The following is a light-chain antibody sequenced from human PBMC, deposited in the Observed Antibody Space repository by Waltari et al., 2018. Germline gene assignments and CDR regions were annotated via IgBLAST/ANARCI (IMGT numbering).Light chain of an antibody. V-gene: IGKV2-30*02. CDR1: QSLVPSDGNTY. Sequence: DVVMTQSPLSLPVTLGQPASIPCRSSQSLVPSDGNTYLNWFHQRPGQSPRRLIYKVSNRDSGVPDRFSGSGSGTDFTLKISRVEAEDVGVYYCMQGTHWPIHFGPGTKVDIK. CDR2: KVS. CDR3: MQGTHWPIH. J-gene: IGKJ3*01.